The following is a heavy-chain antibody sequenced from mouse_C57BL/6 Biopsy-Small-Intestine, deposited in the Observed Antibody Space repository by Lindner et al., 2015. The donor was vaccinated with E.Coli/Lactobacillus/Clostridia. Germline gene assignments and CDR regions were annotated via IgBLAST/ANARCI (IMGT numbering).Heavy chain of an antibody. J-gene: IGHJ4*01. CDR3: ARSGYSSMDY. Sequence: DTNYNGKFKGKATLTADRSSSTAYMQLSILTSEDSAVYFCARSGYSSMDYWGQGTSVTVSS. V-gene: IGHV1-82*01. CDR2: DT. D-gene: IGHD2-12*01.